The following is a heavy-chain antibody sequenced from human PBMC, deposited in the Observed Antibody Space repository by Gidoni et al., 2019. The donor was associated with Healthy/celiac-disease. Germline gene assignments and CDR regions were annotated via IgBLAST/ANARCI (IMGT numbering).Heavy chain of an antibody. CDR3: ASWSTIGFGVDY. CDR2: IKQDGSEK. D-gene: IGHD3-10*01. V-gene: IGHV3-7*01. CDR1: GLAFSSYW. J-gene: IGHJ4*02. Sequence: EVQLVTSGGGLVQPGGSLRLSCAAPGLAFSSYWMSWVRQPPGKGLGWGANIKQDGSEKYYVDSVKGRFTISRDNAKNSLYLQMNSLRAEDTAVYYCASWSTIGFGVDYWGQGTLVTVSA.